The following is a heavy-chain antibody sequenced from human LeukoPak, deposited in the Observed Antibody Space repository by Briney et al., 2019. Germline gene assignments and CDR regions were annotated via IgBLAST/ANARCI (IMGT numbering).Heavy chain of an antibody. Sequence: GGSLRLSCAASGFTFRSYAMSWVRQAPGKGLEWVSAISGSGGSTYYADSVKGRFTISRDNSKNTLYLQMNSLRAEDTAVYYCAKDQAEYYYDSSGRYYFDYWGQGTLVTVSS. CDR2: ISGSGGST. V-gene: IGHV3-23*01. CDR3: AKDQAEYYYDSSGRYYFDY. CDR1: GFTFRSYA. D-gene: IGHD3-22*01. J-gene: IGHJ4*02.